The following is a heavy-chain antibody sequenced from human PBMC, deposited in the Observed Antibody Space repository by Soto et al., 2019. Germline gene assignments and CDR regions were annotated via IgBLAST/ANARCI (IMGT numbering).Heavy chain of an antibody. V-gene: IGHV3-23*01. CDR1: GFTFSSYA. D-gene: IGHD2-2*01. Sequence: GGSLRLSCAASGFTFSSYAMSWVRQAPGKGLEWVSSITSGGSTYYADSVKGRFTISRDNSKNTLYLQMNSLRAEDTAVYYCAKDKGSLLVPAAIVDCWGQGTLVTVSS. CDR3: AKDKGSLLVPAAIVDC. CDR2: ITSGGST. J-gene: IGHJ4*02.